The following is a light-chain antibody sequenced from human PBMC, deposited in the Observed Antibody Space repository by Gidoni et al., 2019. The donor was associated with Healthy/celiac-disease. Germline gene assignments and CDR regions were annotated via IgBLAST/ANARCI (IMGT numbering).Light chain of an antibody. CDR3: QQYNGYST. CDR1: QSISSR. Sequence: DIQMTQSPATLSASAGDRVTITCRASQSISSRLAWYQQKPGKASKHLIYKASSLESGVPSTFSGSGSGTEFTLTISSLQPDDFATYYCQQYNGYSTFGQGTKVEIK. CDR2: KAS. J-gene: IGKJ1*01. V-gene: IGKV1-5*03.